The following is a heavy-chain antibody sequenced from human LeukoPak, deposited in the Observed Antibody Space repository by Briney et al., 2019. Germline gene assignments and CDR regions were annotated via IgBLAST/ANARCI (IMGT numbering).Heavy chain of an antibody. CDR2: INHSGST. J-gene: IGHJ6*02. Sequence: SETLSLTCTVSGGPISSSSYYWSWIRQPPGKGLEWIGEINHSGSTNYNPSLKSRVTISVDTSKNQFSLKLSSVTAADTAVYYCARLSYYYDSSGYYPPGYGMDVWGQGTTVTVSS. CDR3: ARLSYYYDSSGYYPPGYGMDV. V-gene: IGHV4-39*07. D-gene: IGHD3-22*01. CDR1: GGPISSSSYY.